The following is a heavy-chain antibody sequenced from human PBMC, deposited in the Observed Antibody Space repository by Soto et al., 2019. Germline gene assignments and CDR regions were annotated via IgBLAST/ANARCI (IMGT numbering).Heavy chain of an antibody. CDR1: GLAFDSHG. Sequence: EVQVLESGGDLIQPGGSLRLSCAASGLAFDSHGIHWVRQAPGKGLEWVSGVSPSGGITYYSDSVKGRFTVSRDNSQNTVHLQMNSLRAEDTAVYYCAQVPSAAPFFDSWGQGTLVTVSS. CDR2: VSPSGGIT. D-gene: IGHD2-15*01. CDR3: AQVPSAAPFFDS. J-gene: IGHJ4*02. V-gene: IGHV3-23*01.